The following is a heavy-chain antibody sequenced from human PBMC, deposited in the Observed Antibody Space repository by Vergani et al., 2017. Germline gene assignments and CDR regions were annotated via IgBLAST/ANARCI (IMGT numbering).Heavy chain of an antibody. CDR3: LGDCSYYYGMDV. Sequence: EVHLLESGGGLFKSGGSLRLSCAASGFTFSNSAVSWVRQAPGRGLAWVASISGPGLSTYYADSVKGRFTISRDNSKNTLYLQMNSLRAEDTGVYYCLGDCSYYYGMDVWGQGTTVTVSS. D-gene: IGHD3-16*01. CDR1: GFTFSNSA. V-gene: IGHV3-23*01. CDR2: ISGPGLST. J-gene: IGHJ6*02.